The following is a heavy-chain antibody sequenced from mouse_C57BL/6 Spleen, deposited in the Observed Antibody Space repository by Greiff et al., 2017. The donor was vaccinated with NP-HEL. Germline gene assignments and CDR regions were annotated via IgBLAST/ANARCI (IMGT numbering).Heavy chain of an antibody. CDR3: AILDSSGYRAHDY. CDR2: IHPSDSDT. J-gene: IGHJ2*01. V-gene: IGHV1-74*01. D-gene: IGHD3-2*02. Sequence: QVQLKQPGAELVKPGASVKVSCKASGYTFTSYWMHWVKQRPGQGLEWIGRIHPSDSDTNYNQKFKGKATLTVDKSSSTAYMQLSSLTSEDSAVYYCAILDSSGYRAHDYWGQGTTLTVSS. CDR1: GYTFTSYW.